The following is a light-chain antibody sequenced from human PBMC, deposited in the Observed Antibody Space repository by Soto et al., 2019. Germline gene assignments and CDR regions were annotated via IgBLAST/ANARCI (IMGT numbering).Light chain of an antibody. Sequence: EIVLTQSPGTLSLSPGERATLSCRASQSVSSTYLAWYQQKPGQAPRLVIHGASTRAAGIPDRFSGSGSGTDFTLTIWRLGPEDFAVYYCQQYGSSPMYTFGQGTKVDIK. CDR2: GAS. V-gene: IGKV3-20*01. CDR1: QSVSSTY. J-gene: IGKJ2*01. CDR3: QQYGSSPMYT.